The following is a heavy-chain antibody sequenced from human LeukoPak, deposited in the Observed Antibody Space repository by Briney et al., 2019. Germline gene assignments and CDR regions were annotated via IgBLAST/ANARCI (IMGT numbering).Heavy chain of an antibody. Sequence: SETLSLTCAVYGGSFSGYYWSWIRQPPGKGLEWMGEINHSGSTNYSPSLKSRVTISVDTSKNQFSLKLSSVTAADTAVYYCANGPTDYYDSSGSQNGNWFDPWGQGTLVTVSS. V-gene: IGHV4-34*01. J-gene: IGHJ5*02. D-gene: IGHD3-22*01. CDR1: GGSFSGYY. CDR2: INHSGST. CDR3: ANGPTDYYDSSGSQNGNWFDP.